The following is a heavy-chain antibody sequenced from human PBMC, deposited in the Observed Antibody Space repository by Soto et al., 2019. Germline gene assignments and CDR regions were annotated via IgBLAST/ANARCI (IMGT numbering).Heavy chain of an antibody. D-gene: IGHD6-19*01. J-gene: IGHJ5*02. CDR2: IYYSGST. Sequence: SETLSLTCTVSGGSISSYYWSWIRQPPGKGLEWIGYIYYSGSTNYNPSLKSRVTISVDTSKNQFSLKLSSVTAADTAVYYCARDYSSGWYWFDPRGQGTLVTVSS. V-gene: IGHV4-59*01. CDR1: GGSISSYY. CDR3: ARDYSSGWYWFDP.